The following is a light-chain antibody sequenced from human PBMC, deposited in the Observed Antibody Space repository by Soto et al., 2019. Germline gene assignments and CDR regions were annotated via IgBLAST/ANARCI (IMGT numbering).Light chain of an antibody. CDR1: SSNIGSSF. V-gene: IGLV1-51*01. J-gene: IGLJ2*01. Sequence: QSVLTQPPSVSAAPGQKVTISCSGSSSNIGSSFVSWYQQFPGTAPKLLIYDNNKRPSGIPDRFSGSKSGTSHTLGITGLQTGDEADYYCGTWDSSLSAVVFGGGTQLTVL. CDR2: DNN. CDR3: GTWDSSLSAVV.